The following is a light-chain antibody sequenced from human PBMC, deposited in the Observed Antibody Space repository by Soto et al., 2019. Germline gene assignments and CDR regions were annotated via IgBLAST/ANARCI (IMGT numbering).Light chain of an antibody. CDR1: QSVSSSY. V-gene: IGKV3-20*01. J-gene: IGKJ1*01. CDR2: GAS. Sequence: EIVLTLSPCTLALSPGERATLSCRASQSVSSSYLAWYQQKAGQAPKLLIYGASSRATGIPDRFSGSGSGTDFTLTISRLEPEDFAMYYCQQYGSTPVTFGQGTKVDIK. CDR3: QQYGSTPVT.